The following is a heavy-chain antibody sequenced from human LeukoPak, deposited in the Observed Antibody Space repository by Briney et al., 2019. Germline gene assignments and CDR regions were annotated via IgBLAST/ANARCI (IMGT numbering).Heavy chain of an antibody. J-gene: IGHJ4*02. V-gene: IGHV3-7*01. Sequence: GGSLRLSCAASGFTFSSYWMSWVRQAPGKGLEGVANIKRGGSEKFYVVSVKGRLTISRDNAKNSLYLHMNSLRAEDTALYYCARDHSYDYVWGSYEDYWGQGTLVTASS. CDR1: GFTFSSYW. D-gene: IGHD3-16*01. CDR3: ARDHSYDYVWGSYEDY. CDR2: IKRGGSEK.